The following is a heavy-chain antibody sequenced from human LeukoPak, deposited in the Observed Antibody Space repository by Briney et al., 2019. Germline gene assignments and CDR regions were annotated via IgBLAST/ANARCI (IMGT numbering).Heavy chain of an antibody. CDR1: GFTIMNSA. J-gene: IGHJ6*03. D-gene: IGHD3-10*01. CDR2: INGTAIDT. CDR3: ARFAAGGSYYYYMDV. V-gene: IGHV3-23*01. Sequence: PGGSLRLSCAPSGFTIMNSAMNWVRQAPGKGLEWVSAINGTAIDTDYADSVKGRFTISRDNAKNSLYLQMNSLRADDTAVYYCARFAAGGSYYYYMDVWGKGTTVTVSS.